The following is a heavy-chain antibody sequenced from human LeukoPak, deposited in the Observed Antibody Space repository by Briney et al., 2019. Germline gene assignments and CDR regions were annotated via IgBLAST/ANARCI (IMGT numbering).Heavy chain of an antibody. CDR3: ARGDIVVVPAATTRYYGMDV. D-gene: IGHD2-2*01. Sequence: ASVKVSCKASGYTFTSYDINWVRQATGQGLEWMGWMNPNSGNTGYAQKFQGRVTMTRNTSISTAYMELSSLRSEDTAVYYCARGDIVVVPAATTRYYGMDVWGQGTTVTVSS. V-gene: IGHV1-8*01. CDR1: GYTFTSYD. J-gene: IGHJ6*02. CDR2: MNPNSGNT.